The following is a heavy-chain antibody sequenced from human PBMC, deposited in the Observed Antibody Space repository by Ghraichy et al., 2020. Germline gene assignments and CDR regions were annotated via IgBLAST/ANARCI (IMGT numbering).Heavy chain of an antibody. CDR2: ISGGGANS. Sequence: LSLTCAASGFTFDYCAMNWVRQAPGKGLEWVATISGGGANSYYADSVKGRFAISRDNSMNTLFLQMYSLRAEDTAVYFCAKDQIGYNKPHVYWGQGTLVTVSS. CDR3: AKDQIGYNKPHVY. J-gene: IGHJ4*02. V-gene: IGHV3-23*01. D-gene: IGHD5-24*01. CDR1: GFTFDYCA.